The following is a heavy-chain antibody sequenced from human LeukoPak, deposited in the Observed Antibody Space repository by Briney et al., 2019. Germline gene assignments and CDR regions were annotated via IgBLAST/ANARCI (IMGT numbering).Heavy chain of an antibody. D-gene: IGHD2-8*01. V-gene: IGHV3-21*01. Sequence: PGGSLRLSCAASGFTFSSYSMNWVRQAPGKGLEWVSSISSSSSYIYYADSVKGRFTISRDNAKNSLYLQMNSLRAEDTAVYYCARDRIVPGGPEWFDPWGQGTLVTVSS. CDR1: GFTFSSYS. J-gene: IGHJ5*02. CDR2: ISSSSSYI. CDR3: ARDRIVPGGPEWFDP.